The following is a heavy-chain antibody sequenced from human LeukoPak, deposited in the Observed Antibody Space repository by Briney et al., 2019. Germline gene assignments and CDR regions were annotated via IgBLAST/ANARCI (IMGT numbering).Heavy chain of an antibody. CDR3: ARDRWGYSGYDPLDY. D-gene: IGHD5-12*01. Sequence: ASVKVSCKASGGTFSSYAISWVRQAPGQGLEWMGWISAYNGNTNYAQRFQGRVTMTKDTSTNTVYMELRSLRSDDTAVYYCARDRWGYSGYDPLDYRGQGTLVTVSS. V-gene: IGHV1-18*01. CDR1: GGTFSSYA. J-gene: IGHJ4*02. CDR2: ISAYNGNT.